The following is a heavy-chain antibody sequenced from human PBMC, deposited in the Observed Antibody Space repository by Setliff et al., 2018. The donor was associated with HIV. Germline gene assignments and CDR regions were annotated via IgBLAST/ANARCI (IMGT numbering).Heavy chain of an antibody. D-gene: IGHD3-10*01. CDR3: AKEFEDLSGAY. CDR2: INTDGNNK. Sequence: GGSLRLSCAASGFTFSSSWMHWVRQALGKGLVWVSRINTDGNNKYYADSVKGRFTISRDNSKNTLYLQMNSLRAEDTATYYCAKEFEDLSGAYWGQGTLVTVSS. CDR1: GFTFSSSW. V-gene: IGHV3-74*01. J-gene: IGHJ4*02.